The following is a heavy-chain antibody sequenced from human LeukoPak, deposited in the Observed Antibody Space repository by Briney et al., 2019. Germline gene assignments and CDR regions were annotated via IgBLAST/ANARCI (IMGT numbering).Heavy chain of an antibody. Sequence: ASVTVSFKASGGTFSSYAISWVRQAPGQGLELMGGIIPIFGTANYAQKFQGRVTITADESTSTAYMELSSLRSEDTAVYYCAKNWGSDYYGMDVWGQGTTVTVSS. D-gene: IGHD7-27*01. CDR3: AKNWGSDYYGMDV. V-gene: IGHV1-69*13. CDR2: IIPIFGTA. CDR1: GGTFSSYA. J-gene: IGHJ6*02.